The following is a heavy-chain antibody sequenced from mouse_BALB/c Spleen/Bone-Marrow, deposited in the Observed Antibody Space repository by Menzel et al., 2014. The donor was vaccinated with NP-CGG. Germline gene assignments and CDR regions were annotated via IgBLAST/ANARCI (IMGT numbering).Heavy chain of an antibody. V-gene: IGHV1-69*02. Sequence: AQLQQSGAEVVKPGASVKVSCKASGYTFTNYWMQWVKQRPGQGLEWIGEIEPSDSYTNYNQDFKGKATLTVDKSSSAAYMQLSSLTSEDSAVYYCARGRTTVVSDYWGQGTSLTVSS. CDR1: GYTFTNYW. CDR3: ARGRTTVVSDY. J-gene: IGHJ2*02. CDR2: IEPSDSYT. D-gene: IGHD1-1*01.